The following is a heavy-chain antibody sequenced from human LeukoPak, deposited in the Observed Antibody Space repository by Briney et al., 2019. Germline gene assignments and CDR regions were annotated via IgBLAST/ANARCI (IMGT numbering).Heavy chain of an antibody. V-gene: IGHV1-18*04. CDR3: ARALLYSSSWYNWFDP. J-gene: IGHJ5*02. CDR1: GYTFTSYG. Sequence: ASVKVSCKASGYTFTSYGISWVRQAPGQGLEWMGWISAYNGNTNYAQKLQGRVTMTTDTSTSTAYMELRSLRSDDTAVYYCARALLYSSSWYNWFDPWGQGTLVTVPS. CDR2: ISAYNGNT. D-gene: IGHD6-13*01.